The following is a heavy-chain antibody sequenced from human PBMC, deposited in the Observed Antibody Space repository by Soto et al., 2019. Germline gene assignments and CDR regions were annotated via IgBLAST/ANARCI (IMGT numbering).Heavy chain of an antibody. CDR2: ISAYNGNT. Sequence: ASVKVSCKASGYTFTSYGISWVRQAPGQGLEWMGWISAYNGNTNYAQKLQGRVTMTTDTSTSTAYMELRSLRSDDTAVYYCARKYSGYFLGPYNYYYGMDVWGQGTTVTVSS. CDR3: ARKYSGYFLGPYNYYYGMDV. J-gene: IGHJ6*02. V-gene: IGHV1-18*01. CDR1: GYTFTSYG. D-gene: IGHD5-12*01.